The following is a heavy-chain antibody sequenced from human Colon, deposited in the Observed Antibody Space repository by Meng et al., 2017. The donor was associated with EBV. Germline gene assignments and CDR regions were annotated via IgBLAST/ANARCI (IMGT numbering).Heavy chain of an antibody. CDR2: IYYRGST. J-gene: IGHJ4*02. Sequence: LHQPGSGPGLLKASEPLALTRTISGGSVTSTSSYWGWVRQPPGKGLEWIGSIYYRGSTNYNPSLKSRISMSVDMSKNQFSLKVNSVTAADTGIYYCVISSHNWGQGTLVTVSS. CDR3: VISSHN. V-gene: IGHV4-39*07. D-gene: IGHD3-3*02. CDR1: GGSVTSTSSY.